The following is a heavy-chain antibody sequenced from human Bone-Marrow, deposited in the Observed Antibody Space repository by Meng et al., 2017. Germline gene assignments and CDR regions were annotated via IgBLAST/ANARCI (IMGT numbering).Heavy chain of an antibody. J-gene: IGHJ3*02. CDR2: IYYSGST. Sequence: QVQLQESGPGLVKPSQTLSLTCTVSGCSISSGGYYWSWIRQHPGKGLEWIGYIYYSGSTYYNPSLKSRVTISVDTSKNQFSLKLSSVTAADTAVYYCARATSDSSGYYLGGRTAFDIWGQGTMVTVSS. CDR3: ARATSDSSGYYLGGRTAFDI. V-gene: IGHV4-31*03. CDR1: GCSISSGGYY. D-gene: IGHD3-22*01.